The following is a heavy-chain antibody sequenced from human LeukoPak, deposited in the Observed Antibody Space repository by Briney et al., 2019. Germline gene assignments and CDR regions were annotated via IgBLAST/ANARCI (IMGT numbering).Heavy chain of an antibody. Sequence: PSETLSLTCTVSGGSISSSSYYWGWIRQPPGKGLEWIGSIYYSGSTYYNPSLKSRVTISVDTSKNQFSLKLSSVTAADTAVYYCARYTLRGSSLTGIDYWGQGTLVTVSS. CDR1: GGSISSSSYY. D-gene: IGHD6-13*01. J-gene: IGHJ4*02. CDR2: IYYSGST. CDR3: ARYTLRGSSLTGIDY. V-gene: IGHV4-39*07.